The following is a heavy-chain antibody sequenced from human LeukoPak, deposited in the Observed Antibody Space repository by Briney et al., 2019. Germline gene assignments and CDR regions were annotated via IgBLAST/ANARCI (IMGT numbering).Heavy chain of an antibody. CDR2: IYYSGST. Sequence: SETLSLTCTVSGGSISSYYWSWIRQPPGKGLEWIGYIYYSGSTNYNPSLKSRVTISVDTSKNQFSLQLSSVTAADTAVYYCAGEYYYGSGSYKHDAFDIWGQGTTVTVSS. CDR3: AGEYYYGSGSYKHDAFDI. D-gene: IGHD3-10*01. CDR1: GGSISSYY. V-gene: IGHV4-59*01. J-gene: IGHJ3*02.